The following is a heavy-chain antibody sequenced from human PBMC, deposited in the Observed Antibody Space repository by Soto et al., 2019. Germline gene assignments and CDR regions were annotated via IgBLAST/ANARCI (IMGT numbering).Heavy chain of an antibody. Sequence: QVQLVESGGGLVQPGGSLRLSCAASGFTVSDYYMSWIRQAPGKGLEWVSYISIGGRTIHYADSVKGRFTISRDNDKNSLYLQMNSLRAEDTAVYYCARSAYTYGRDYWGQGSLVTVSS. J-gene: IGHJ4*02. CDR2: ISIGGRTI. CDR1: GFTVSDYY. V-gene: IGHV3-11*01. D-gene: IGHD5-18*01. CDR3: ARSAYTYGRDY.